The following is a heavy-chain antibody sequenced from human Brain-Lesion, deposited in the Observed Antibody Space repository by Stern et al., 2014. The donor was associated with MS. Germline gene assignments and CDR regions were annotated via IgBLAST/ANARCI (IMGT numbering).Heavy chain of an antibody. CDR3: ATGDFRQQLVPGPYYFYGMDV. J-gene: IGHJ6*02. Sequence: QVQLVESGAEVKKPGASVKVSCKVSGYTLTDLSMHWVRQAPGKGLEWMGSFDPEDGETIYAQKFQGRVTITEDTSTDTAYMELSSLRSEDTAVYYCATGDFRQQLVPGPYYFYGMDVWGQGTTVTVSS. V-gene: IGHV1-24*01. CDR2: FDPEDGET. CDR1: GYTLTDLS. D-gene: IGHD6-13*01.